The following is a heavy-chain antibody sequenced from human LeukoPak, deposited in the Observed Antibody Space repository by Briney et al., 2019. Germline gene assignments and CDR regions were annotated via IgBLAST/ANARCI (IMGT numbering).Heavy chain of an antibody. J-gene: IGHJ4*02. CDR3: ARAGGIWFGELFAGYYFDY. CDR2: IYTSGST. V-gene: IGHV4-4*07. Sequence: KPSETLSLTCTVSGGSIRSYYWSWIRQPAGKGLEWIGRIYTSGSTNYNPSLKSRVTMSVDTSKNQFSLRLSSVTAADTAVYYCARAGGIWFGELFAGYYFDYWGQGTLVTVSS. CDR1: GGSIRSYY. D-gene: IGHD3-10*01.